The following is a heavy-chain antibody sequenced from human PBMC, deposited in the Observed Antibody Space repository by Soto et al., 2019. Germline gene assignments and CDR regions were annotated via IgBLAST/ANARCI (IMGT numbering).Heavy chain of an antibody. CDR3: AKGAQYSRSWYRSFYFDF. D-gene: IGHD6-13*01. V-gene: IGHV3-30*18. J-gene: IGHJ4*02. Sequence: QVQLVESGGGVVQPGRSLRLSCAASGFTFSRYGMHWVRQAPGKGLEWVAVISYDGSNKYYADSVKVRLTISRDNSKNTLYLQMNSRRADDRAVYYCAKGAQYSRSWYRSFYFDFWGQGSLVTVSS. CDR2: ISYDGSNK. CDR1: GFTFSRYG.